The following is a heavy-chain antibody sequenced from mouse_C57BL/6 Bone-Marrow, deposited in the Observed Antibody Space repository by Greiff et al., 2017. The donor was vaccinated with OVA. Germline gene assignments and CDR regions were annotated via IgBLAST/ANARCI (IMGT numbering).Heavy chain of an antibody. CDR2: IDPSDSYT. J-gene: IGHJ3*01. D-gene: IGHD2-14*01. V-gene: IGHV1-69*01. CDR3: ARSPEYDGRAAWFAY. CDR1: GYTFTSYW. Sequence: QVQLQQPGAELVMPGASVKLSCKASGYTFTSYWMHWVKQRPGQGLEWIGEIDPSDSYTNYTQKFKGKSTLTVDKSSSTADMQLSSLTSEDSAVYYCARSPEYDGRAAWFAYWGQGTLVTVSA.